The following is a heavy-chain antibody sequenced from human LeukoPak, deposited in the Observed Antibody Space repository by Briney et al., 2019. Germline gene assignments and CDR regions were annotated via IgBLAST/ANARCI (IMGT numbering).Heavy chain of an antibody. CDR1: GGSFSGYY. D-gene: IGHD3-9*01. Sequence: SETLSLTCAVYGGSFSGYYWSCIRQPPGKGLEWIGEINHSGSTNYNPSLKSRVTISVDTSKNQFSLKLSSVTAADTAVYYCARGRLGPDYWGQGTLVTVSS. J-gene: IGHJ4*02. CDR2: INHSGST. V-gene: IGHV4-34*01. CDR3: ARGRLGPDY.